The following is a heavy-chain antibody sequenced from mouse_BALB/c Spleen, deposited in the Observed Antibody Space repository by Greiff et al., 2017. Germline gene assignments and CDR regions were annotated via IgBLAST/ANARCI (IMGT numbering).Heavy chain of an antibody. CDR2: ISYSGST. D-gene: IGHD2-4*01. J-gene: IGHJ3*01. CDR1: GYSITSDYA. CDR3: ASTMITTLFAY. Sequence: EVQLQQSGPGLVKPSQSLSLTCTVTGYSITSDYAWNWIRQFPGNKLEWMGYISYSGSTSYNPSLKSRISITRDTSKNQFFLQLNSVTTEDTATYYCASTMITTLFAYWGQGTLVTVSA. V-gene: IGHV3-2*02.